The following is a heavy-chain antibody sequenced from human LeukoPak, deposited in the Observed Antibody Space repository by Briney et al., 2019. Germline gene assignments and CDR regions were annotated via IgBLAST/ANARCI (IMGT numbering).Heavy chain of an antibody. J-gene: IGHJ4*02. CDR1: GGSISSHY. Sequence: SETLSLTCTVSGGSISSHYWSWFRQTPGERPEWIAFIYYSGTTNYNPSLKGRVTISIDSSKNQFSLKLSSVTAADTAIYYCARGTGFYDSSGHYYWGYFDSWGQGTLVPASS. D-gene: IGHD3-22*01. V-gene: IGHV4-59*11. CDR2: IYYSGTT. CDR3: ARGTGFYDSSGHYYWGYFDS.